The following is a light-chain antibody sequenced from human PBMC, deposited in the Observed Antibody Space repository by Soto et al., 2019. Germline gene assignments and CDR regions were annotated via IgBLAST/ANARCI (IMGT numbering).Light chain of an antibody. CDR2: GAS. Sequence: EIVLTQSPGTLSLSPGERATLSCRASQSVSSYLAWYQQRPGQAPRLLIYGASNRATGIPDSFSGSGSGTDFTLTISRLEPEDSAVYYCQQYVSSPLTFGGGTKVEIK. V-gene: IGKV3-20*01. CDR3: QQYVSSPLT. CDR1: QSVSSY. J-gene: IGKJ4*01.